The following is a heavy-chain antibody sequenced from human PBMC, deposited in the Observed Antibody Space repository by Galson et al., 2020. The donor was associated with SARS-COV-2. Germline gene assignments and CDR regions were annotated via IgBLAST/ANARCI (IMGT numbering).Heavy chain of an antibody. CDR1: GFKFSEDY. Sequence: GGYMRGEWEASGFKFSEDYMRWIRKAPGKGLEWVSYMSSSGSTIYYADCVKGRVTISRDNAKNSLYLQMNSLRAEDTAVYYCARDRSVGATDYWGQGTLVTVSS. J-gene: IGHJ4*02. V-gene: IGHV3-11*04. CDR3: ARDRSVGATDY. D-gene: IGHD1-26*01. CDR2: MSSSGSTI.